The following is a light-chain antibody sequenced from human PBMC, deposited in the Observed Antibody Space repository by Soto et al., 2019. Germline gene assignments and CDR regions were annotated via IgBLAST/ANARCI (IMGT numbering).Light chain of an antibody. CDR2: GAS. Sequence: IVLTQSPATLSLSPRXXVXHCFWASQSVSSYLAWYQQKPGQAPRLLIYGASTRATGIPARFSGSGSGTEFTLTISSLQSEDFAVYYCQQYSDWPPTFGQGPRWIS. CDR3: QQYSDWPPT. CDR1: QSVSSY. J-gene: IGKJ1*01. V-gene: IGKV3-15*01.